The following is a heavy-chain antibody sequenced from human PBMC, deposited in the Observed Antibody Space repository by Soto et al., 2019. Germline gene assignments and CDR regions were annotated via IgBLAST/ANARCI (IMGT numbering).Heavy chain of an antibody. Sequence: PEESLETSCKGSGNTFTKYWIVWVLQMPGKGLEWMGIIYPGDSDTKYNPSFQGQVTISADKSITTTYLRWTSLKASDTAIYYCAASIFYYGMDVWGQGTPVTVSS. CDR1: GNTFTKYW. CDR3: AASIFYYGMDV. CDR2: IYPGDSDT. J-gene: IGHJ6*02. V-gene: IGHV5-51*01.